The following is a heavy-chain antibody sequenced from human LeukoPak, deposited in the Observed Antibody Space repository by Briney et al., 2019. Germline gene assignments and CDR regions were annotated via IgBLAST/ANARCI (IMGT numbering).Heavy chain of an antibody. V-gene: IGHV3-23*01. J-gene: IGHJ4*02. CDR2: ISGSGGST. D-gene: IGHD3-22*01. Sequence: GGSLRLSCAASGFTYSNYAMNWVRQAPGKGLEWVSAISGSGGSTYYADSVKGRFTISRDNSKNTLYLQMNSLRAEDTAVYYCAKALGYDGEFDYWGQGTLVTVSS. CDR1: GFTYSNYA. CDR3: AKALGYDGEFDY.